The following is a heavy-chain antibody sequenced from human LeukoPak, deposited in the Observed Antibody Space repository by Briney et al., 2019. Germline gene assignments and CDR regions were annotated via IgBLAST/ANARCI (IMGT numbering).Heavy chain of an antibody. CDR3: AGGYSSSWYPYTFDY. CDR2: INDGGGIV. Sequence: GGSLRLSCAASGFTFANYAMTWVRQAPGKGLQWVSSINDGGGIVYYADSVKGRFTISRDNSKNTLYLQMNSLRAEDTAVYYCAGGYSSSWYPYTFDYWGQGTLVTVSS. CDR1: GFTFANYA. V-gene: IGHV3-23*01. D-gene: IGHD6-13*01. J-gene: IGHJ4*02.